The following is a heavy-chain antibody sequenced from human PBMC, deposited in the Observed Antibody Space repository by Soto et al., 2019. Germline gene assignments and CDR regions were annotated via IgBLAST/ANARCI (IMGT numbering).Heavy chain of an antibody. D-gene: IGHD7-27*01. CDR2: INPNSGRT. CDR1: GYTFTSYD. Sequence: ASVKVSCKASGYTFTSYDINWVRQATGQGLEWMGWINPNSGRTKYAQKFQGRVTMTTDTSISTAYMELSRLRSDDTAVYYCARGLTGIRPTGLLFDYWGQGNLVTVSS. V-gene: IGHV1-2*02. J-gene: IGHJ4*02. CDR3: ARGLTGIRPTGLLFDY.